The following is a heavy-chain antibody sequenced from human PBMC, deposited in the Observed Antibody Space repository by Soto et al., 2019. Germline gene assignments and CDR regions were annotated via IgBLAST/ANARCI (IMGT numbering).Heavy chain of an antibody. CDR1: GGTFSSYA. Sequence: WASVKVSCKASGGTFSSYAISWVRQAPGQGLEWMGGIIPIFGTANYAQKFQGRVTITADESTSTAYMELSSLRSEDTAVYYCARALSYLVVRGVSPYFDYWGQGTMVTVSA. V-gene: IGHV1-69*13. J-gene: IGHJ4*02. D-gene: IGHD3-10*01. CDR3: ARALSYLVVRGVSPYFDY. CDR2: IIPIFGTA.